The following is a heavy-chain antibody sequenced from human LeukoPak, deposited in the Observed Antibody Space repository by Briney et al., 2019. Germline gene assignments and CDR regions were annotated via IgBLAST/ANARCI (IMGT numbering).Heavy chain of an antibody. V-gene: IGHV1-69*06. Sequence: ASVKVSCKASGYTFTDYYTHWVRQAPGQGLEWMGGIIPIFGTANYAQKFQGRVTITADKSTSTAYMELSSLRSEDTAVYYCARGGGIAVDTEICHWGQGTPVTVSS. J-gene: IGHJ4*02. CDR2: IIPIFGTA. CDR3: ARGGGIAVDTEICH. D-gene: IGHD6-19*01. CDR1: GYTFTDYY.